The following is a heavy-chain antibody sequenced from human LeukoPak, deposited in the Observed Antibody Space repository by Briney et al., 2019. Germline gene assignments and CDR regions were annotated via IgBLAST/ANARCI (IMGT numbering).Heavy chain of an antibody. D-gene: IGHD2-15*01. V-gene: IGHV3-53*01. CDR3: ARAMVAATPSPFDY. J-gene: IGHJ4*02. CDR2: IYSGGST. CDR1: GFTVSSNY. Sequence: PGGSLRLCCAASGFTVSSNYMSWDRQAPGKGLEWVSVIYSGGSTYYADSVKGRFTISRDNSKNTLYLQMNSLRAEDTAVYYCARAMVAATPSPFDYWGQGTLVTVSS.